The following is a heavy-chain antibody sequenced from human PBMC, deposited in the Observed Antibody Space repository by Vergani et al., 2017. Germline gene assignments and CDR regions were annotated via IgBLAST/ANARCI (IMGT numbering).Heavy chain of an antibody. CDR1: GFTFSTYD. D-gene: IGHD3-10*01. J-gene: IGHJ4*02. CDR3: SAQTQSCHDY. Sequence: EVQLVESGGGLVQPGGSLRLSCAASGFTFSTYDMHWVRQVPGKGLEWLGHIRRRSEHYATAYGPSLIGRATISRDDSTNTAYLQLSSLGTDDTAIYFCSAQTQSCHDYWGQGTLVTVSS. CDR2: IRRRSEHYAT. V-gene: IGHV3-73*01.